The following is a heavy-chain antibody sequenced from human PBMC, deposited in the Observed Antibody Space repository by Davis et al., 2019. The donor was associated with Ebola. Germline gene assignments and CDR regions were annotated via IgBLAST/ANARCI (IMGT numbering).Heavy chain of an antibody. J-gene: IGHJ5*02. CDR3: ARRVTMVRGVIITGWFDP. D-gene: IGHD3-10*01. CDR1: GYTFTSYA. V-gene: IGHV7-4-1*02. Sequence: AASVKVSCKASGYTFTSYAMNWVRQAPGQGLEWMGWINTNTGNPTYAQGFTGRFVSSLDTSVSTAYLQISSLKAEDTAVYYCARRVTMVRGVIITGWFDPWGQGTLVTVSS. CDR2: INTNTGNP.